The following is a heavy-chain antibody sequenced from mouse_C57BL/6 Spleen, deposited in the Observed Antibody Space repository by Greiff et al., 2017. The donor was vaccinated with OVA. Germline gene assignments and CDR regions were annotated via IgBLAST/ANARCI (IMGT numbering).Heavy chain of an antibody. CDR3: ARGGGDGYYRYAMDY. V-gene: IGHV1-26*01. J-gene: IGHJ4*01. CDR2: INPNNGGT. Sequence: VQLQQSGPELVKPGASVKISCKASGYTFTDYYMNWVKQSHGQSLEWIGDINPNNGGTSYNQKFKGKATLTVDKSSSTAYMELRSLTSEDSAVYYCARGGGDGYYRYAMDYWGQGTSVTVAS. D-gene: IGHD2-3*01. CDR1: GYTFTDYY.